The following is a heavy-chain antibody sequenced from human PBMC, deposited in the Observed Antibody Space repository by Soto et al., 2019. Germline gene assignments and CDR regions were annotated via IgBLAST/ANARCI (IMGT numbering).Heavy chain of an antibody. CDR2: IWSDGSNK. Sequence: QVQLVESGGGVVQPGRSLRLSCAASGFTFSSYGMHWVSQAPGKGLEWVAVIWSDGSNKYYADSVKGRFTISRDNSKNTLYLQMNSLRAEDTAVYYCARYYYDSSGYYPLWGQGPLVTVSS. J-gene: IGHJ4*02. CDR3: ARYYYDSSGYYPL. CDR1: GFTFSSYG. D-gene: IGHD3-22*01. V-gene: IGHV3-33*01.